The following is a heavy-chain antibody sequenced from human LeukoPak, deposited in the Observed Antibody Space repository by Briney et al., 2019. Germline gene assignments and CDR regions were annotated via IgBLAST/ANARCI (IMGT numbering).Heavy chain of an antibody. D-gene: IGHD6-19*01. CDR3: ARDGVGSGWYGIYYFDY. Sequence: ASVKVSCKASGGTFSSYAISWVRQAPGQGLEWMGWISAYNGNTNYAQKLQGRITMTTDTSTSTAYMELRSLRSDDTAVYYCARDGVGSGWYGIYYFDYWGQGTLVTVSS. J-gene: IGHJ4*02. CDR2: ISAYNGNT. V-gene: IGHV1-18*01. CDR1: GGTFSSYA.